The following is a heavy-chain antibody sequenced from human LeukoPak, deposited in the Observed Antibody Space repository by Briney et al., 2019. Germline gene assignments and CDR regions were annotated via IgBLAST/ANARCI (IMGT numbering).Heavy chain of an antibody. D-gene: IGHD4-17*01. Sequence: SVKVSCKASGGTFSSYAISWVRQAPGQGLEWMGGIIPIFGTANYAQKFQGRVTITADESTSTAYMELSSLRSEDTAVYYCARAGGYGDYGGSFDYWGQGTLVTVSS. J-gene: IGHJ4*02. V-gene: IGHV1-69*13. CDR3: ARAGGYGDYGGSFDY. CDR2: IIPIFGTA. CDR1: GGTFSSYA.